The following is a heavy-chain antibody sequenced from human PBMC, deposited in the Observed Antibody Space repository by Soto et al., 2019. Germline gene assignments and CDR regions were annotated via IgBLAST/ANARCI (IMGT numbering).Heavy chain of an antibody. Sequence: QVQLQESGPGLVKPSQTLSLTCTVSGGSISSGDYYWSWIRQPPGKGLEWIGYIYYSGSTYYNPSLNGRVTISLDTSKNQFSLKLSSVTAADTAVYYCARAPRAGAFDYWGQGTLVTVSS. D-gene: IGHD6-13*01. V-gene: IGHV4-30-4*01. J-gene: IGHJ4*02. CDR2: IYYSGST. CDR3: ARAPRAGAFDY. CDR1: GGSISSGDYY.